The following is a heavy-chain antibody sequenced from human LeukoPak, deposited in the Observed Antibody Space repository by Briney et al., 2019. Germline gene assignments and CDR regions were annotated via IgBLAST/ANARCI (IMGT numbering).Heavy chain of an antibody. V-gene: IGHV4-59*01. D-gene: IGHD3-10*01. Sequence: SETLSLTCTVSGGSISSYYWSWIRQSPGKGLEWIGYIYYSGSTNYNPSLKSRVTMSVDTSKNQFSLKLSSVTAADTALYYCATSTYCYGSGNYYSYAFDIWGQGTMVTVSS. CDR3: ATSTYCYGSGNYYSYAFDI. CDR2: IYYSGST. J-gene: IGHJ3*02. CDR1: GGSISSYY.